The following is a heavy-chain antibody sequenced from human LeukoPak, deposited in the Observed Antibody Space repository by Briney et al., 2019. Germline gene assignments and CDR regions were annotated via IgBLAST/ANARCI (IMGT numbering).Heavy chain of an antibody. CDR3: ARAGWMSPYIHHNWFDP. J-gene: IGHJ5*02. CDR2: TYYKSRWYN. CDR1: GDTVSSNSTA. D-gene: IGHD3-9*01. Sequence: SQTLSPSCAISGDTVSSNSTAWVSIRQSPSRGLEWLGRTYYKSRWYNDYAASMKSRITINPDTSKNQLSLQLKSVTPEDTAVYYCARAGWMSPYIHHNWFDPWGQGILVTVSS. V-gene: IGHV6-1*01.